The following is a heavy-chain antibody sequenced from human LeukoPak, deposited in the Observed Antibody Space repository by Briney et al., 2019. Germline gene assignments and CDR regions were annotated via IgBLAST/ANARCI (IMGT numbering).Heavy chain of an antibody. D-gene: IGHD1-26*01. Sequence: SQTLSLTCAVSGGSISSGGYSWSWIRQPPGKGLEWIGYIYHSGSTYYNPSLKSRVTISVDRSKNQFSLKLSSVTAADTAVYYCARAGWELLLYFDLWGRGTLVTVSS. V-gene: IGHV4-30-2*01. CDR2: IYHSGST. J-gene: IGHJ2*01. CDR1: GGSISSGGYS. CDR3: ARAGWELLLYFDL.